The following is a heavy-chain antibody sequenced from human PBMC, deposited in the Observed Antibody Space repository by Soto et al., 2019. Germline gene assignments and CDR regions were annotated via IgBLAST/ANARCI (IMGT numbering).Heavy chain of an antibody. J-gene: IGHJ6*02. V-gene: IGHV3-13*01. D-gene: IGHD3-10*01. CDR3: ARDLDYYGSGSYYKFFGMDV. Sequence: GGSLRLSCAASGFTFSSYDMHWVRQATGKGLEWVSAIGTAGDTYYPGSVKGRFTISRENAKNSLYLQMNSLRAEDTAVYYCARDLDYYGSGSYYKFFGMDVWGQGTTVTVSS. CDR1: GFTFSSYD. CDR2: IGTAGDT.